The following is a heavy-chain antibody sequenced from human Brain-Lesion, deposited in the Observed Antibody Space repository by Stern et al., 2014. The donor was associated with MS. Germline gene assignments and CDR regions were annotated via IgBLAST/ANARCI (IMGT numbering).Heavy chain of an antibody. CDR1: GFTFSNYW. V-gene: IGHV3-74*02. CDR2: VNNDGRRT. CDR3: ARRERWFDS. Sequence: ELQLVESGAGLVQPGGSLRLSCAASGFTFSNYWMHWVRHAPGTGLVWVSRVNNDGRRTSYADSVKGRFTMSRDNAKNTLYLQMNSLRVEDTAIYYCARRERWFDSWGQGTLVTVSS. J-gene: IGHJ5*01.